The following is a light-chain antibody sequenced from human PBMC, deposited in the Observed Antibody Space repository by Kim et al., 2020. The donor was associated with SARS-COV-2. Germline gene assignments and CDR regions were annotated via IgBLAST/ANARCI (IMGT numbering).Light chain of an antibody. CDR2: GAS. V-gene: IGKV3-20*01. CDR3: QQYGGSLQT. Sequence: LAPGERATLTFRTSQNISSNYLDWYQQKPGQAPTLLIYGASSRATGIPDRFRGSGSGTDFTLIITRLEPEDFAIYYCQQYGGSLQTFGQGTKLEI. J-gene: IGKJ2*01. CDR1: QNISSNY.